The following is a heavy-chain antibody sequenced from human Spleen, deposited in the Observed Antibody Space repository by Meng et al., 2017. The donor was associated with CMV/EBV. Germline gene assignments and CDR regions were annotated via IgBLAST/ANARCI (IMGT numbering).Heavy chain of an antibody. Sequence: ASVKVSCKASGYTFTGYYMHWVRQAPGQGLEWMGWISAYNGDAISAQKFQGRVTMTTDTSTSTAYMELRSLRSDDTAVYYCAKDEQQRGGWFDPWGQGTLVTVS. J-gene: IGHJ5*02. CDR2: ISAYNGDA. CDR1: GYTFTGYY. CDR3: AKDEQQRGGWFDP. V-gene: IGHV1-18*04. D-gene: IGHD6-13*01.